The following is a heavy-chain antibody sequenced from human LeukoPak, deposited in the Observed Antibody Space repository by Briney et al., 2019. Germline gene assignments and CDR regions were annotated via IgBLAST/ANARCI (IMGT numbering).Heavy chain of an antibody. CDR2: IDPSDSYT. CDR3: ARHAKLLWFGELSTDQYYFDY. V-gene: IGHV5-10-1*01. Sequence: GESLKISCKGSGYSFTSYWISWVRPMPGKGLEWMGRIDPSDSYTNYSPSFQGHVTISADKSISTAYLQWSSLKASDTAMYYCARHAKLLWFGELSTDQYYFDYWGQGTLVTVSS. D-gene: IGHD3-10*01. J-gene: IGHJ4*02. CDR1: GYSFTSYW.